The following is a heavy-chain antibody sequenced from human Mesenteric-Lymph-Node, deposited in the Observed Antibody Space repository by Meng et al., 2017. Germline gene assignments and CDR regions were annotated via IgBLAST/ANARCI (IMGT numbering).Heavy chain of an antibody. CDR1: GASISRGGYY. CDR3: SREEVY. CDR2: IYASGST. J-gene: IGHJ4*02. V-gene: IGHV4-30-4*01. Sequence: VQLQESCPGLVKPSQTLSLTCTVSGASISRGGYYWSLIRQPPGKGLEWIGNIYASGSTYYNPSLQSRVTISVDTSKNQFSLNLYSVTAADTAVYYCSREEVYWGQGTLVTVSS.